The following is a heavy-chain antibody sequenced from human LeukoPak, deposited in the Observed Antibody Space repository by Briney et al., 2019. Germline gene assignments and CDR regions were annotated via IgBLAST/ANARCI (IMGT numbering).Heavy chain of an antibody. J-gene: IGHJ3*02. CDR2: VYYSGGT. CDR3: ARPNWHDARLGAFNI. Sequence: PSETLSLTCTVSGGFITSSNYYWAWIRQPPGKGLEWIGSVYYSGGTYYNPSLKSRVTISVDTSKNQFSLKLNSVTAADTALYYCARPNWHDARLGAFNIWGQGTMVTVSS. D-gene: IGHD1-1*01. CDR1: GGFITSSNYY. V-gene: IGHV4-39*07.